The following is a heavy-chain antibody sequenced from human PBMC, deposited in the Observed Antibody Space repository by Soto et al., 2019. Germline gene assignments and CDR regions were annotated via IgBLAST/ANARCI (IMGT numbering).Heavy chain of an antibody. CDR3: ARDLRQNYYYYYYYGMDV. J-gene: IGHJ6*02. CDR2: IYYSGST. D-gene: IGHD1-7*01. CDR1: GGSVSSGSYY. V-gene: IGHV4-61*01. Sequence: PSETLSLTCTVSGGSVSSGSYYWSWIRQRPGKGLEWIGYIYYSGSTNYNPSLKSRVTISVDTSKNQFSLKLSSVTAADTAVYYCARDLRQNYYYYYYYGMDVWGQGTTVTVSS.